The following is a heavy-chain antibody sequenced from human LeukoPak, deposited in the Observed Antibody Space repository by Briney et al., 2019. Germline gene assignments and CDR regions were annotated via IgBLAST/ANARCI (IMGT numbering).Heavy chain of an antibody. CDR2: INHHGHT. D-gene: IGHD6-19*01. V-gene: IGHV3-23*01. CDR1: GFTFNHYA. Sequence: TGGSLRLSCAASGFTFNHYAMSGVRQAPGKGLEWVSGINHHGHTFYADSVKGRFTISRDNSKNTVFLQMNSLRADDTAEYFCARDHGSQDSGAWYVFDYWGRGTLVTVSS. CDR3: ARDHGSQDSGAWYVFDY. J-gene: IGHJ4*02.